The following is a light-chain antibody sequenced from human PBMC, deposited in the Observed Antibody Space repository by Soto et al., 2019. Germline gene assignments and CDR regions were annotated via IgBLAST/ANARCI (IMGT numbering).Light chain of an antibody. V-gene: IGKV3-20*01. J-gene: IGKJ1*01. CDR3: QQYGSSPWT. Sequence: EIVLTQSPGTLSLSPGERATLSCRASQSVSSGYLAWYQHKPGQAPRLLIFGASIRATGIPDRFSGSGSGTDFTLTISRLEPEECAVYYCQQYGSSPWTFGQGTKVEIK. CDR2: GAS. CDR1: QSVSSGY.